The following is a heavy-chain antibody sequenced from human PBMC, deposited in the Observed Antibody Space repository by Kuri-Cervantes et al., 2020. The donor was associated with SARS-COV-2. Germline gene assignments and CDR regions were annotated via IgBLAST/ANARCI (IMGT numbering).Heavy chain of an antibody. CDR3: ATSPPIVGASNWFDP. CDR1: GFTFSSYA. D-gene: IGHD1-26*01. Sequence: GESLKISCAASGFTFSSYAMHWVRQAPGKGLEWVAVISYDGSNKYYADSVKGRFTISRDNSKNTLYLQMNSLRAEDTAVYYCATSPPIVGASNWFDPWGQGTLVTDSS. V-gene: IGHV3-30-3*01. J-gene: IGHJ5*02. CDR2: ISYDGSNK.